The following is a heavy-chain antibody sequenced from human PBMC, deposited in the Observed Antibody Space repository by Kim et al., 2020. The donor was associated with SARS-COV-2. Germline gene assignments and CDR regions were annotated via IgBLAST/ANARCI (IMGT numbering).Heavy chain of an antibody. D-gene: IGHD6-13*01. CDR2: IYYSGST. J-gene: IGHJ4*02. Sequence: SETLSLTCTVSGGSISSSSYYWGWIRQPPGKGLEWIGSIYYSGSTYYNPSLKSRVTISVDTSKNQFSLKLSSVTAAGTAVYYCASLSDRIAAADSDYWGQGTLVTVSS. CDR1: GGSISSSSYY. CDR3: ASLSDRIAAADSDY. V-gene: IGHV4-39*01.